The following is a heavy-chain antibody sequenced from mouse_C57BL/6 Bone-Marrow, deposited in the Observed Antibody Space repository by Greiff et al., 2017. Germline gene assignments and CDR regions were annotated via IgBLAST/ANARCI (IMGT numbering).Heavy chain of an antibody. CDR3: ARRASYGSSYSCAY. CDR1: GFSLSTSGMG. CDR2: IYWDDDK. J-gene: IGHJ3*01. D-gene: IGHD1-1*01. V-gene: IGHV8-12*01. Sequence: QVTLKESGPGILQSSQTLSLTCSFSGFSLSTSGMGVSWIRQPSGKGLEWLAHIYWDDDKRYNPSLKSRLTFSKDTSRNQVFLKITSVDTADTATYYCARRASYGSSYSCAYWGQGTLVTVSA.